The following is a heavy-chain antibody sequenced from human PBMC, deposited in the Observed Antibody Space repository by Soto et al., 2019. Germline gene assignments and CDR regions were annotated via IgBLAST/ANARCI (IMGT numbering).Heavy chain of an antibody. CDR3: AKAYSGYVFFDY. Sequence: HCCAAAGCNCAGFWVTWVRQTPGKGLEWVANIKYDGSEKYYVDPVKGRFTISRDNAKSSLYLEMSSLRAEDTAVYYCAKAYSGYVFFDYWGQGTLVTVSS. J-gene: IGHJ4*02. CDR2: IKYDGSEK. D-gene: IGHD5-12*01. CDR1: GCNCAGFW. V-gene: IGHV3-7*03.